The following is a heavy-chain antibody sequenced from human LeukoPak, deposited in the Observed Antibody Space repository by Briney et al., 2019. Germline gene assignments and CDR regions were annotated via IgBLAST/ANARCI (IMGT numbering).Heavy chain of an antibody. CDR1: GGTFSSYA. J-gene: IGHJ5*02. Sequence: GASVKVSCKASGGTFSSYAISWVRQAPGQGLEWMGGIIPIFGTANYAQKFQGRVTITADESTSTAYMELSSLRSEDTAVYYCARVCSSTSCYGALGPWGQGTLVTVSS. CDR3: ARVCSSTSCYGALGP. V-gene: IGHV1-69*13. CDR2: IIPIFGTA. D-gene: IGHD2-2*01.